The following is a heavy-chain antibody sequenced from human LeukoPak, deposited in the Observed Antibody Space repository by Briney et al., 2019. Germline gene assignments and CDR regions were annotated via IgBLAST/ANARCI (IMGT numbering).Heavy chain of an antibody. Sequence: GGSLRLSCAASGFTFSDYYMSWIRQAPGKGLECVSYISSSGNTTYHADSVKGRFTISRDNAKNSLYLQMNSLRAEDTALYYCAKADGRHYYGSGSWLSFDYWGQGTLVTVSS. V-gene: IGHV3-11*01. CDR3: AKADGRHYYGSGSWLSFDY. J-gene: IGHJ4*02. CDR1: GFTFSDYY. D-gene: IGHD3-10*01. CDR2: ISSSGNTT.